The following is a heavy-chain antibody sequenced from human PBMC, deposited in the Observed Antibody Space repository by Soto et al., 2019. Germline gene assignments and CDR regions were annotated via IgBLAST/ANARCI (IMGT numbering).Heavy chain of an antibody. CDR1: GFSLTTRGVG. D-gene: IGHD3-3*01. Sequence: QITLNESGPTVVRPTETLTLTCRFSGFSLTTRGVGVGWIRQSPGKAPECLALIYWDDDKRYSASLKSRLTITKDTSKKQVVLTVSDLDPTDTATYYCAHRVLRTVFGLVTTTAIYFDFWGQGTPVAVSS. CDR3: AHRVLRTVFGLVTTTAIYFDF. CDR2: IYWDDDK. J-gene: IGHJ4*02. V-gene: IGHV2-5*02.